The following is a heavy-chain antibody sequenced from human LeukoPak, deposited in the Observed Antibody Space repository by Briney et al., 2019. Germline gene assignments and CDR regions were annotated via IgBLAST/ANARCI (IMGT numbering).Heavy chain of an antibody. CDR3: ARDINYDFWSGLGY. D-gene: IGHD3-3*01. Sequence: ASVKVPCKASGGTFSSYAISWVRQAPGQGLEWMGRIIPIFGIANYAQKFQGRVTITADKSTSTAYMELSSLRSEDTAVYYCARDINYDFWSGLGYWGQGTLVTVSS. J-gene: IGHJ4*02. V-gene: IGHV1-69*04. CDR2: IIPIFGIA. CDR1: GGTFSSYA.